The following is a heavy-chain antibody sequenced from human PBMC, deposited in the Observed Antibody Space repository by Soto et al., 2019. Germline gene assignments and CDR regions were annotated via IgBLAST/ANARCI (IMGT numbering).Heavy chain of an antibody. V-gene: IGHV1-69*01. D-gene: IGHD3-10*01. CDR1: GGTFNNYA. CDR3: ASFDGTLVRGGRSAPYEMDV. Sequence: QGLLVQSGPEVKKPGSSVKGSCKASGGTFNNYAINCVRQAPGKGLEWMGGIIPTFGTGNHAQKSQGRVTITADESTTTAYMDLNGLRSEATAICYCASFDGTLVRGGRSAPYEMDVWGQGTTVIVSS. CDR2: IIPTFGTG. J-gene: IGHJ6*02.